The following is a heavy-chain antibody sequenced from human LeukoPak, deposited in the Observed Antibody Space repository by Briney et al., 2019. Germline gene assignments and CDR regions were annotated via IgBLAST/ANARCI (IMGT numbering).Heavy chain of an antibody. CDR1: GYTFTSYG. CDR3: AREGDEALWFGEYHDYYYYYGMDV. CDR2: MNPNSGNT. J-gene: IGHJ6*02. D-gene: IGHD3-10*01. Sequence: ASVKVSCKASGYTFTSYGINWVRQAPGQGLEWMGWMNPNSGNTGYAQKFQGRVTMTRNTSISTAYMELSSLRSEDTAVYYCAREGDEALWFGEYHDYYYYYGMDVWGQGTTVTVSS. V-gene: IGHV1-8*02.